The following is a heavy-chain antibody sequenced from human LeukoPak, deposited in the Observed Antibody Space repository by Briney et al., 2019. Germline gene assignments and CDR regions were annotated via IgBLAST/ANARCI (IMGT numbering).Heavy chain of an antibody. CDR2: IIPILGIV. V-gene: IGHV1-69*04. D-gene: IGHD6-19*01. CDR3: ARSRVLRQWLVLPPSNWFDP. J-gene: IGHJ5*01. Sequence: SVNVSCAPSVGTFSSSGISCVRQAPGQGLKSMRRIIPILGIVKTAQKFQGRVTITADKSTSTAYMDLSSLKSEDTAVHYCARSRVLRQWLVLPPSNWFDPCGQGTLVTVSS. CDR1: VGTFSSSG.